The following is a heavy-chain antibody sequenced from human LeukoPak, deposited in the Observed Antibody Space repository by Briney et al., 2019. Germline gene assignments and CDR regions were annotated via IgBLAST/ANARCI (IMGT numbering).Heavy chain of an antibody. CDR1: GFTFSSYE. D-gene: IGHD3-10*02. Sequence: GGSLRLSCAASGFTFSSYEMNWVRKAPGKGLEWVSYISSSGSTIYYADSGKGRFTISRDNAKNSLYLQMNSLRAEDTAVYYCAELGITMIGGVWGKGTTVTISS. CDR3: AELGITMIGGV. V-gene: IGHV3-48*03. J-gene: IGHJ6*04. CDR2: ISSSGSTI.